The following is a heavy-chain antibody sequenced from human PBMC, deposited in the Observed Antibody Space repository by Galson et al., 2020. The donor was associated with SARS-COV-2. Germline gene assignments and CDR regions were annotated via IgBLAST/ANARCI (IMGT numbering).Heavy chain of an antibody. CDR2: IYYSGST. CDR3: ARRTRLIWFGESWAFDI. Sequence: SETLSLTCTVSGGSINSGGYYWSWIRQHPGKGLEWIGYIYYSGSTYYNPSLKSRVTISVDTSKNQFSLKLSSVTAADTAVYYCARRTRLIWFGESWAFDIWGQGTMVTVSS. CDR1: GGSINSGGYY. J-gene: IGHJ3*02. D-gene: IGHD3-10*01. V-gene: IGHV4-31*03.